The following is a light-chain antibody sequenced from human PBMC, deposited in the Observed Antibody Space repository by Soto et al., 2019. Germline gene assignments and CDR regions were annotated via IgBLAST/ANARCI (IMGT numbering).Light chain of an antibody. Sequence: QSALTQPASVSGSPGQSITISCTGTSSDVGSHNLVSWYQQHPDRAPKLMIYEGSKRPSGVSNRFSGSKSGNTASLTISGLQAEDEADYFCCSYAGRSTDIFGSGTKVTVL. CDR1: SSDVGSHNL. CDR2: EGS. CDR3: CSYAGRSTDI. J-gene: IGLJ1*01. V-gene: IGLV2-23*01.